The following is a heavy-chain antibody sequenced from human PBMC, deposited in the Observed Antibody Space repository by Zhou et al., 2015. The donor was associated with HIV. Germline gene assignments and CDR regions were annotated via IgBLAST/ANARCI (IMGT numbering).Heavy chain of an antibody. CDR3: ARDTRTNSNRFYYYYGMDV. CDR2: IIPILGIA. D-gene: IGHD4-11*01. Sequence: QVQLVQSGAEVKKPGSSVKVSCKASGGTFSSYTISWVRQAPGQGLEWMGRIIPILGIANYAQKFQGRVTITADKSTSTAYMELSSLRSEDTAVYYCARDTRTNSNRFYYYYGMDVWGQGTTVTVSS. CDR1: GGTFSSYT. V-gene: IGHV1-69*09. J-gene: IGHJ6*02.